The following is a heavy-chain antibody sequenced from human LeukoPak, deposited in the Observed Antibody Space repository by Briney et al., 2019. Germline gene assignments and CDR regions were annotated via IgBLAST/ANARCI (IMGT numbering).Heavy chain of an antibody. V-gene: IGHV1-8*03. CDR3: ARAECSGGSCYPNYFDY. D-gene: IGHD2-15*01. Sequence: ASVKVSCKASGYTFTSYDINWVRQATGQGLEWMGWMNPNSGNTGYAQKFQGRVTITRNTSISTAYMELSSLRSEDTAVYYCARAECSGGSCYPNYFDYWGQGTLVTGAS. CDR1: GYTFTSYD. CDR2: MNPNSGNT. J-gene: IGHJ4*02.